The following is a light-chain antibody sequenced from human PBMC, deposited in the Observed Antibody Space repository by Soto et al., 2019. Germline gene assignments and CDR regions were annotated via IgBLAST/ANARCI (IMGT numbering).Light chain of an antibody. CDR1: SSNIGSKS. V-gene: IGLV1-44*01. Sequence: QSVLTQPPSVSGTPGQRVTISCSGSSSNIGSKSVSWYQHLPQTAPKLLIYSNNQRPSGVPDRFSGSKSGNTASLTISGLQAEDEADYYCIAYTGSSTSYVFGSGTKVTVL. CDR2: SNN. J-gene: IGLJ1*01. CDR3: IAYTGSSTSYV.